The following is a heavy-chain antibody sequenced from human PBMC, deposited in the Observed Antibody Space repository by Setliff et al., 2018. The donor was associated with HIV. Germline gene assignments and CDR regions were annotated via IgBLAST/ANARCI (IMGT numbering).Heavy chain of an antibody. CDR3: ARDSRWLQFPYFDS. CDR1: GGSITSGNYF. Sequence: PSETLSLTCTVSGGSITSGNYFWSWIRQPAGKGLEWIGHMYTDGGTNYNPSFKSRVTISADTSKNQFSLKLSSVTAADTAVYYCARDSRWLQFPYFDSWGQGTPVTVSS. V-gene: IGHV4-61*09. J-gene: IGHJ4*01. D-gene: IGHD5-12*01. CDR2: MYTDGGT.